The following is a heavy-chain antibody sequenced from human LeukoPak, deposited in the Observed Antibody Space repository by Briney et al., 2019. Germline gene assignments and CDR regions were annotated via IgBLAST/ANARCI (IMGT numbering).Heavy chain of an antibody. CDR3: XXXXXSYGYYFDY. D-gene: IGHD5-18*01. V-gene: IGHV3-23*01. CDR2: ISGSGGST. J-gene: IGHJ4*02. CDR1: GFTFSSYA. Sequence: GGSLRLSCAASGFTFSSYAMSWVRQAPGKGLEWVSAISGSGGSTYYADSVKGRFTISRDNSKNTLYLQMNSLRAEDTAVYYXXXXXXSYGYYFDYWGQGTLVTVSS.